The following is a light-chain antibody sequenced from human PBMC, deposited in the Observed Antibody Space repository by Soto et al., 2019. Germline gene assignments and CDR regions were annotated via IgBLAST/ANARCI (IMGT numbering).Light chain of an antibody. CDR2: RAS. CDR1: QSVDSW. Sequence: DIQMTQSPSTLSSSIGDRATITCRASQSVDSWLAWYQQQPGKAPNLLIYRASTLQTGVPSRFSGTGSGTQFTLTISSLQSDDFATYYCQHYNDYSRVFGQGTKVEIK. J-gene: IGKJ1*01. V-gene: IGKV1-5*03. CDR3: QHYNDYSRV.